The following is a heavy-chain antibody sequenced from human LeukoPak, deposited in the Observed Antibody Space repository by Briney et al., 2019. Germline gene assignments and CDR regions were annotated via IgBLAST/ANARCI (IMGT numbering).Heavy chain of an antibody. CDR2: IYYSGIT. V-gene: IGHV4-59*11. Sequence: PSETLSLTCTVSGASISSHYWSWIRQPPGKRLEWIGYIYYSGITKYNPFHKSRVSISVDTSKNQFSLKLTSVTAADTAVYYCARGVHDTALVFDYWGQGTLATVSS. CDR1: GASISSHY. CDR3: ARGVHDTALVFDY. D-gene: IGHD5-18*01. J-gene: IGHJ4*02.